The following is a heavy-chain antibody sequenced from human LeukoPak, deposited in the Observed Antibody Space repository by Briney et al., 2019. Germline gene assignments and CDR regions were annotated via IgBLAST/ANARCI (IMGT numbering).Heavy chain of an antibody. V-gene: IGHV7-4-1*02. CDR1: GYTFTSYA. CDR2: INTNTGNP. Sequence: ASVKVSCKASGYTFTSYAMNWVRQAPGQGLEWMGWINTNTGNPTYAQGFTGRFVFSLDTSVSTAYLQISSLKAEDTAVYYCARVEDYDFWSGYFDSTVYYGMDVWGQGTTVTVS. CDR3: ARVEDYDFWSGYFDSTVYYGMDV. J-gene: IGHJ6*02. D-gene: IGHD3-3*01.